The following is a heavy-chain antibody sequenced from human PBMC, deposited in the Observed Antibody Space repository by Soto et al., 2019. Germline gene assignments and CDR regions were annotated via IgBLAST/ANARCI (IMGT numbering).Heavy chain of an antibody. CDR1: GFPFSDYG. Sequence: QVQLAESGGGVVQPGGSLRLSCAASGFPFSDYGIDWIRQAPGKGLEWVAVISHEGGTQYYADSVRGRFTVFRDNSKNIVYLQMASLRPEDTAVYFCAKEASPKVSRWDDYWGQGTLVTVSS. D-gene: IGHD1-26*01. CDR3: AKEASPKVSRWDDY. J-gene: IGHJ4*02. V-gene: IGHV3-30*18. CDR2: ISHEGGTQ.